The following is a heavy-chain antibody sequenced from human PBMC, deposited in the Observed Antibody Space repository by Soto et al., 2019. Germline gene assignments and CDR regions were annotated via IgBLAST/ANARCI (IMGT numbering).Heavy chain of an antibody. Sequence: EVQLVESGGGLVQPGGSLRLSCAASGFTFSTYWMTWVRRPPGKGLEWVANLDQYGSERYYVDSVRGRFTISRDNAKNSLYLQMNSLRAEDTAVYYCVCGGNFFVYWGQGTLVTVSP. CDR2: LDQYGSER. D-gene: IGHD3-16*01. V-gene: IGHV3-7*01. CDR3: VCGGNFFVY. CDR1: GFTFSTYW. J-gene: IGHJ4*02.